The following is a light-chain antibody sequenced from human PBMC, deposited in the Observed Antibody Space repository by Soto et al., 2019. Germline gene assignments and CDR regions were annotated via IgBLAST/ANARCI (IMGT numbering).Light chain of an antibody. V-gene: IGKV3-20*01. J-gene: IGKJ1*01. Sequence: NVLTQYPGTLSLSPGERATLSCRASQSFSSSYLAWYQQKPCQAPRLLIYGTSTRATGVPDRFSVSGSQTDFTLTISRMEPEYFAVDYCPQYGSLGTFGQGT. CDR3: PQYGSLGT. CDR2: GTS. CDR1: QSFSSSY.